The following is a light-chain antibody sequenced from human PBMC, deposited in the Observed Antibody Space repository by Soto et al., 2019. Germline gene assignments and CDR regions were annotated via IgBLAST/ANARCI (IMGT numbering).Light chain of an antibody. CDR3: CSYAGSNTYV. Sequence: QSVLTQPASVSGSPGQSITISCTGTSSDVGSYNLVSWYQQHPGKAPKLMIYEGSKRPSGVSNRFSGSKSGNTAFLTISGLQAEDEADYYFCSYAGSNTYVFGSGTKVTVL. CDR2: EGS. J-gene: IGLJ1*01. CDR1: SSDVGSYNL. V-gene: IGLV2-23*01.